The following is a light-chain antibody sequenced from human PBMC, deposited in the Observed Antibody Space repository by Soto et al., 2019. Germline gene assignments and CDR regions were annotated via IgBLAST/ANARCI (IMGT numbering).Light chain of an antibody. CDR3: QQTSSTPQT. Sequence: DIQLTQSPSSLSASVADRVTITCRASQSISIFLHWYQQKPGKAPKLLIYAASSLQSGVPSRFSGSGSGTDFTLTISSLQPEDFATYFCQQTSSTPQTFGGGTRVEIK. CDR2: AAS. J-gene: IGKJ4*01. V-gene: IGKV1-39*01. CDR1: QSISIF.